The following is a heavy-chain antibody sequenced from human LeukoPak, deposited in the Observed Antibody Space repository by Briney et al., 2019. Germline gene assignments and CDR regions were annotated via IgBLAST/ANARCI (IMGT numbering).Heavy chain of an antibody. CDR2: IIPIFGTA. Sequence: ASVKVSCKASGGTFSSYAISWVRQAPGQGLELMGGIIPIFGTANYAQKFQGRVTITADESTSTAYMELSSLRSEDTAVYYCAATMIVVVNLYYFDYWGQGTLVTVSS. D-gene: IGHD3-22*01. CDR3: AATMIVVVNLYYFDY. V-gene: IGHV1-69*13. J-gene: IGHJ4*02. CDR1: GGTFSSYA.